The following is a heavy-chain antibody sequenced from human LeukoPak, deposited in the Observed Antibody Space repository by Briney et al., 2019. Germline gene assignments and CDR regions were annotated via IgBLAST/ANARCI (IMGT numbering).Heavy chain of an antibody. J-gene: IGHJ4*02. D-gene: IGHD5-24*01. CDR1: GYSISSGYY. Sequence: SETLSLTCTVSGYSISSGYYWGWIRQPPGKGLEWIGSIYHGGSTYYKPSLKSRVTISVDTSKNQFSLKLSSVTAADTAVYYCARGPHDPRDGYNWYYFDYWGQGTLVTVSS. CDR3: ARGPHDPRDGYNWYYFDY. CDR2: IYHGGST. V-gene: IGHV4-38-2*02.